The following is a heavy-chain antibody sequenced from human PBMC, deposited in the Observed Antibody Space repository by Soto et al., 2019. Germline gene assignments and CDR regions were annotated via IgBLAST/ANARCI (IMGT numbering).Heavy chain of an antibody. V-gene: IGHV4-31*03. CDR1: GGSISSGGYY. CDR2: IYYSGST. J-gene: IGHJ5*02. D-gene: IGHD2-15*01. Sequence: QVQLQESGPGLVKPSQTLSLTCTVSGGSISSGGYYWSWIRQHPGKGLEWIGYIYYSGSTYYNPSLKSRVTISVDTSKNQFSLKLSSVTAADTAVYYCARDPSSPPGEDWFDPWGQGTLVTVSS. CDR3: ARDPSSPPGEDWFDP.